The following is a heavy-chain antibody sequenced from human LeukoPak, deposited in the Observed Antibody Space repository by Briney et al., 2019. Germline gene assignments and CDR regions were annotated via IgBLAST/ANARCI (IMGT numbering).Heavy chain of an antibody. D-gene: IGHD5-18*01. CDR2: IYYSGST. J-gene: IGHJ3*02. V-gene: IGHV4-31*03. Sequence: SETLSLTCTVSGGSISNGGYYWSWIRQHPGKGLEWIGYIYYSGSTYYNPSLKSRVTISVDTSKNQFSLKLSSVTAADTAVYYCARVLANVDTAMVNAFDIWGQGTMVTVSS. CDR3: ARVLANVDTAMVNAFDI. CDR1: GGSISNGGYY.